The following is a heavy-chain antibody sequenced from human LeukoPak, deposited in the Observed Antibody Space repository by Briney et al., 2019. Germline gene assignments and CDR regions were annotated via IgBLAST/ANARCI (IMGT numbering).Heavy chain of an antibody. CDR3: ARAEGYGDYGIDY. CDR1: GGSISSGNYY. CDR2: IYTSGST. J-gene: IGHJ4*02. D-gene: IGHD4-17*01. Sequence: SETLSLTCTVSGGSISSGNYYWSWIRQPAGKGLEWIGRIYTSGSTNYNPSLKSRVTISVDTSKNQFSLKLSSVTAADTAVYYCARAEGYGDYGIDYWGQGTLVTVSS. V-gene: IGHV4-61*02.